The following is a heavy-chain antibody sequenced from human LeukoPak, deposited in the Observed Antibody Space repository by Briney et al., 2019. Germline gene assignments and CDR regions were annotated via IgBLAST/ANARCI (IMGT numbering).Heavy chain of an antibody. CDR3: ARDEGYCSSTSCLDWFDP. CDR1: GYTFTSYG. V-gene: IGHV1-18*01. Sequence: GASVKVSCKASGYTFTSYGISWVRQAPGQGLEWMGWISAYNGNTNYAQKLQGRVTMTTDTSTSTAYMELRSLRSDDTAVYYCARDEGYCSSTSCLDWFDPWGQGTLVTVSS. CDR2: ISAYNGNT. J-gene: IGHJ5*02. D-gene: IGHD2-2*01.